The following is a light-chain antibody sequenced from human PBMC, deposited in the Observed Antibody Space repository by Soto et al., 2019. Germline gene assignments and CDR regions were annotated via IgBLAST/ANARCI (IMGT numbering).Light chain of an antibody. V-gene: IGLV1-47*01. CDR3: AAWDDSLSGHVV. CDR2: RNN. CDR1: SSNIGSNY. J-gene: IGLJ2*01. Sequence: VVTQTPSASGTPGQRVTISCSGSSSNIGSNYVYWYQQLPGTAPKLLIYRNNQRPSGVPDRFSGSKSGTSASLAISGLRSEDEADYYCAAWDDSLSGHVVFGGGTKLTVL.